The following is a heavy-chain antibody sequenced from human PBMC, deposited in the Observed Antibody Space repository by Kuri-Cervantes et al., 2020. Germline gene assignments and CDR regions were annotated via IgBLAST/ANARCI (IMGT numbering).Heavy chain of an antibody. D-gene: IGHD3-10*01. CDR1: GFTFSSYA. CDR3: ARVVGRITMVRGVLPYYFDY. J-gene: IGHJ4*02. Sequence: GESLKISCAASGFTFSSYAMHWVRQAPGKGLEWVAVISYDGSNKYYADSVKGRFTISRDNSKNTLYLQMNSLRAEDTAVYYCARVVGRITMVRGVLPYYFDYWGQGTLVTVSS. V-gene: IGHV3-30-3*01. CDR2: ISYDGSNK.